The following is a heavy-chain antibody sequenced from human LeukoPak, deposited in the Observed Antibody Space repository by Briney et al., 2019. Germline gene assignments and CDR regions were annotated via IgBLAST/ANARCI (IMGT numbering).Heavy chain of an antibody. CDR1: GYSFTSYW. Sequence: GESLKISFKGSGYSFTSYWIGWVRQMPGKGLEWMVIIYPGDSDTIYSPSFQGQVTISADKSISTAYLQWSSLKASDTAMYYCARRYRLGSTDYYFDYWGQGTLVTVSS. CDR2: IYPGDSDT. J-gene: IGHJ4*02. CDR3: ARRYRLGSTDYYFDY. V-gene: IGHV5-51*01. D-gene: IGHD3-16*01.